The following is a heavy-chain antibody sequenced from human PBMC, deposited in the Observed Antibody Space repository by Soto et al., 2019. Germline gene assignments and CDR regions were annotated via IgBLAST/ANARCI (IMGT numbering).Heavy chain of an antibody. CDR1: GCSISSYY. CDR3: ARVSSSGWSGFYYYGMDV. V-gene: IGHV4-59*01. J-gene: IGHJ6*02. CDR2: IYYSGST. D-gene: IGHD6-19*01. Sequence: SETLSLTCTVSGCSISSYYWILIRQPPGKGLEWIGYIYYSGSTNYNPSLKSRVTISVDTSKNQFSLKLSSVTAADTAVYYCARVSSSGWSGFYYYGMDVWGQGTTVTVSS.